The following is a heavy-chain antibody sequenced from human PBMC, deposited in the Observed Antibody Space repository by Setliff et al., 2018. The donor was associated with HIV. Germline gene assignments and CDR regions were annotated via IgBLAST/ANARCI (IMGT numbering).Heavy chain of an antibody. CDR3: AKDLSSWQGSMDF. V-gene: IGHV3-23*01. J-gene: IGHJ6*02. D-gene: IGHD6-13*01. CDR1: GFSFSSHA. CDR2: ISDDGRST. Sequence: GGSLRLSCAASGFSFSSHAMSWVRRAPGKGLEWVAVISDDGRSTHYADSVKGRITISRDKSKNTLYLQINNLRAEDTAVYYCAKDLSSWQGSMDFWGQGTTVTVSS.